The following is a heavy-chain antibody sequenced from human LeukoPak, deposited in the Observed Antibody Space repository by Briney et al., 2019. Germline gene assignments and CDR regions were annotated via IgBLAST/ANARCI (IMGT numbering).Heavy chain of an antibody. CDR1: GFTFSDSV. Sequence: GGSLRLSCTVSGFTFSDSVIHWVRHAAGKGLEWVGCIRSKTKSAETGYAASVKGRFTISRDDSKDTAYLQMNSLKPEDTGVYYCTSPAHDFDIWSGYYSLWGHGTQVTVSS. CDR2: IRSKTKSAET. D-gene: IGHD3-3*01. CDR3: TSPAHDFDIWSGYYSL. V-gene: IGHV3-73*01. J-gene: IGHJ4*01.